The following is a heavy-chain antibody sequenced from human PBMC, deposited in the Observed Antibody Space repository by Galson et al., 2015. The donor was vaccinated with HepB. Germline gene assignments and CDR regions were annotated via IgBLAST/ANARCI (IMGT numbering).Heavy chain of an antibody. CDR3: ARSPQNYIAVAGIDY. V-gene: IGHV3-48*04. J-gene: IGHJ4*02. D-gene: IGHD6-19*01. CDR1: GFTFSSYS. CDR2: ISSSSSTI. Sequence: SLRLSCAASGFTFSSYSMNWVRQAPGKGLEWVSYISSSSSTIYYADSVKGRFTISRDNAKNSLYLQMNSLRAEDTAVYYCARSPQNYIAVAGIDYWGQGTLVTVSS.